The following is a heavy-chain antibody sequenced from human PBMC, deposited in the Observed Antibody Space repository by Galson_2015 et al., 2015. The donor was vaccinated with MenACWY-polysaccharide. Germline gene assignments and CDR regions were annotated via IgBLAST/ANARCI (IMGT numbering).Heavy chain of an antibody. CDR1: GFSLRTYW. Sequence: SLRLSCAASGFSLRTYWMFWVRQAPGKGLEWVANIKEDGSEKCYVDSVKGRFTISRDNAKNSLYLQMNSLRAEDTAVYYCARDRGGRSGIDYWGQGTLVTVSS. J-gene: IGHJ4*02. V-gene: IGHV3-7*03. D-gene: IGHD3-10*01. CDR3: ARDRGGRSGIDY. CDR2: IKEDGSEK.